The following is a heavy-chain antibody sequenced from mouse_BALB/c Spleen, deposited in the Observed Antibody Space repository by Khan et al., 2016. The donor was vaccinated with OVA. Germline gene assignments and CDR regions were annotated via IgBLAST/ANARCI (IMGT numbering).Heavy chain of an antibody. D-gene: IGHD4-1*01. CDR3: ASELGRYYALDY. CDR2: IRYSGST. Sequence: EVQLQESGPGLVKPSQSLSLTCTVTGYSITSDYAWNWIRQFPGNKLEWMGYIRYSGSTTYNPSLKSRISITRDTSKDQFFLQLKSVTSEDTATXYCASELGRYYALDYWGQGTPVTVSS. CDR1: GYSITSDYA. V-gene: IGHV3-2*02. J-gene: IGHJ4*01.